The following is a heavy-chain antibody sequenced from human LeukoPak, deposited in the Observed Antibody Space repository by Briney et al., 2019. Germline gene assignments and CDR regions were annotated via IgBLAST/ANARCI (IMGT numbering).Heavy chain of an antibody. J-gene: IGHJ4*02. D-gene: IGHD3-3*01. CDR1: GFIFSSYG. CDR2: IRYDGSNK. CDR3: AKGVRLYDFWSGYYFDY. Sequence: PGGSLRLSCAASGFIFSSYGMHWVRQAPGRGLEWVAFIRYDGSNKYYADSVKGRFTISRDNSKNTLYLQMNSLRAEDTAVYYCAKGVRLYDFWSGYYFDYWGQGTLVTVSS. V-gene: IGHV3-30*02.